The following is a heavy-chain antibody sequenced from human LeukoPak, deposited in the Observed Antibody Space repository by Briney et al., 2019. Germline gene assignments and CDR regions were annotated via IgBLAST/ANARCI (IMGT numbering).Heavy chain of an antibody. CDR1: RFSFGSYG. V-gene: IGHV3-30*18. Sequence: GGSLRLPCAASRFSFGSYGMHWVRQAPGKGLEWVALISYDGSNKHYADSVKGRFTISRDNSKNTLYLQMNSLRVEDTAVYYCAKNCYYDSSGAFDYWGQGTLVTVSS. CDR2: ISYDGSNK. CDR3: AKNCYYDSSGAFDY. J-gene: IGHJ4*02. D-gene: IGHD3-22*01.